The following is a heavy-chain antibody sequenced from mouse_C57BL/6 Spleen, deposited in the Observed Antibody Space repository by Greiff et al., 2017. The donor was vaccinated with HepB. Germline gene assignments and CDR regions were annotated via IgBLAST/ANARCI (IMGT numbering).Heavy chain of an antibody. CDR3: ARNSYYSNYVAYFDV. CDR2: IWSGGST. CDR1: GFSLTSYG. J-gene: IGHJ1*03. D-gene: IGHD2-5*01. V-gene: IGHV2-2*01. Sequence: VQRVESGPGLVQPSQSLSITCTVSGFSLTSYGVHWVRQSPGKGLEWLGVIWSGGSTDYNAAFISRLSISKDNSKSQVFFKMNSLQADDTAIYYCARNSYYSNYVAYFDVWGTGTTVTVSS.